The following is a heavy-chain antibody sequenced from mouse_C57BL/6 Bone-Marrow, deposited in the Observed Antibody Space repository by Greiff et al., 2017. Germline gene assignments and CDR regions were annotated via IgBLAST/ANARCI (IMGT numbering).Heavy chain of an antibody. D-gene: IGHD1-1*01. J-gene: IGHJ4*01. CDR1: GYAFSSSW. CDR2: IYPGDGDT. CDR3: ARGATVVHYYAMDY. Sequence: QVQLQQSGPELVKPGASVKISCKASGYAFSSSWMNWVKQRPGKGLEWIGRIYPGDGDTNDNGKFKGKATLTADKSSSTAYMQLSSLTSEDSAVYFCARGATVVHYYAMDYWGQGTSVTVSS. V-gene: IGHV1-82*01.